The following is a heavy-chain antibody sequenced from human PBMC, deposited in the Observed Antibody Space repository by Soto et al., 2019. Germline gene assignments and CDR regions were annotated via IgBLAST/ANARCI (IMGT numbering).Heavy chain of an antibody. Sequence: SEALSLTCAVYGGSFSGYYWSWIHQPPGKGLEWIGEINHSGSTNYNPSLKSRVTISVDTSKNQFSLKLSSVTAADTAVYYCERGLRWAREKYFQHWRQGTLVTVSS. V-gene: IGHV4-34*01. CDR2: INHSGST. CDR1: GGSFSGYY. D-gene: IGHD1-26*01. CDR3: ERGLRWAREKYFQH. J-gene: IGHJ1*01.